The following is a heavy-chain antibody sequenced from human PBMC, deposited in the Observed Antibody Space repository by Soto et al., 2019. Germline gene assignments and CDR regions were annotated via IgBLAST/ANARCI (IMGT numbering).Heavy chain of an antibody. V-gene: IGHV3-66*01. D-gene: IGHD3-22*01. J-gene: IGHJ6*02. CDR2: IYSGGST. Sequence: PGGSLRLSCAASGFTVSSNYMSWVRQAPGKGLEWVSVIYSGGSTYYADSVKGRFTISRDNSKNTLYLQMNSLRAEDTAVYYCARGSPYYYDSSGYSAGYYYGMDVWGQGTTVTVS. CDR3: ARGSPYYYDSSGYSAGYYYGMDV. CDR1: GFTVSSNY.